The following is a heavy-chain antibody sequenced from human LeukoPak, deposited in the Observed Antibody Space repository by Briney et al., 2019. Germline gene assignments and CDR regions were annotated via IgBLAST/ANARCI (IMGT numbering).Heavy chain of an antibody. CDR1: GYSISSGYY. V-gene: IGHV4-38-2*02. J-gene: IGHJ4*02. CDR3: ARDGSSTGWYLY. CDR2: IYHSGSA. Sequence: PSETLSLTCAVSGYSISSGYYWCWIRQPPGKVLEWIGSIYHSGSAYYNPSLKSRVTISVDTSKNQFSLKLSSVTAADTAVYYCARDGSSTGWYLYWGQGALVTVSS. D-gene: IGHD6-19*01.